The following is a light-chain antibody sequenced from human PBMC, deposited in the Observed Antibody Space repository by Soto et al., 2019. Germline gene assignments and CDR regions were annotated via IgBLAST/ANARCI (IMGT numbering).Light chain of an antibody. V-gene: IGLV2-14*01. CDR2: EVS. J-gene: IGLJ1*01. Sequence: QSALTQPASVSGSPGQSITISCTGTSSYVGGYNYVSWYQQHPGKAPRLMIYEVSNRPSGVSNRFSGSKSGNTASLTISGLQAEDEADYYCSSYTSSSTPGVFGTGTKLTVL. CDR3: SSYTSSSTPGV. CDR1: SSYVGGYNY.